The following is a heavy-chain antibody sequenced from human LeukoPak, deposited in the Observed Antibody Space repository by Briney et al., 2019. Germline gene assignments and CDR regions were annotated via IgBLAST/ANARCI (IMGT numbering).Heavy chain of an antibody. CDR2: IYYTGST. J-gene: IGHJ4*02. D-gene: IGHD1-26*01. CDR1: GASNSGGTYY. CDR3: ARRGGSGRAFDY. Sequence: SETLSLTYSVSGASNSGGTYYWGWIRQPPGKGLEWIGSIYYTGSTYDNPSLKSRVTISVDTSKNQLSLKLSSVTAADTAVYYCARRGGSGRAFDYWGQGTLVTVSS. V-gene: IGHV4-39*01.